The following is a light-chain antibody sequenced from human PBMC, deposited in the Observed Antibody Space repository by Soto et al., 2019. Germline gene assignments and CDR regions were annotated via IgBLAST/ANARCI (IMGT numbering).Light chain of an antibody. Sequence: EVVLTQSPATLSFSPGERATLSCRASQSVTSNYLTWYQQKPGQTPRLLIFGASIRATGIPDRFSGSGSGTHFTLTISRLEPEDSAVYHCQQYGNSPTTFGQGTKVDIK. CDR1: QSVTSNY. CDR3: QQYGNSPTT. J-gene: IGKJ1*01. CDR2: GAS. V-gene: IGKV3-20*01.